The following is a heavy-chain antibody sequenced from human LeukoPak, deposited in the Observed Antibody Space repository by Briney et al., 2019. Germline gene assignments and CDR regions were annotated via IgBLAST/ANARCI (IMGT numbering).Heavy chain of an antibody. CDR1: KFTFGAYS. Sequence: PGGSLRLSCAASKFTFGAYSMNWVRQAPGKGLEWVSSISHSGTPTYYADSVKGRFTISRDNAKNSLYLQMNSLRVEDTALYYCARKGLGGELGGSDYWGQGTLVTVSS. CDR2: ISHSGTPT. CDR3: ARKGLGGELGGSDY. J-gene: IGHJ4*02. D-gene: IGHD1-26*01. V-gene: IGHV3-21*04.